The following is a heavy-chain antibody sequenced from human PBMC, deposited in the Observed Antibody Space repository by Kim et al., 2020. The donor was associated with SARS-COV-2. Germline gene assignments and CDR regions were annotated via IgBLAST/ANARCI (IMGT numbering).Heavy chain of an antibody. V-gene: IGHV3-11*01. CDR1: GFTFSDYY. Sequence: GGSLRLSCAASGFTFSDYYMSWIRQAPGKGLEWVSYISSSGSTIYYADSVKGRFTISRDNAKNSLYLQMNSLRAEDTAVYYCASPYMEGANLPDYWGQGTLVTVSS. D-gene: IGHD1-26*01. J-gene: IGHJ4*02. CDR2: ISSSGSTI. CDR3: ASPYMEGANLPDY.